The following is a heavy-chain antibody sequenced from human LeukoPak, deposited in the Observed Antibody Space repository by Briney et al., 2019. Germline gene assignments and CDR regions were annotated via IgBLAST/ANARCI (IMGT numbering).Heavy chain of an antibody. J-gene: IGHJ4*02. CDR2: IYTSGST. CDR3: ARRGNGYGSDY. D-gene: IGHD5-12*01. CDR1: GGSISSGNSY. Sequence: PSQTLSLTCTVSGGSISSGNSYWTWIRQPAGKGLEWIGHIYTSGSTNYNPSLKSRVTISVDMSKNHFSLQLSSVTAADTAVYYCARRGNGYGSDYWGQGTLVTVSS. V-gene: IGHV4-61*09.